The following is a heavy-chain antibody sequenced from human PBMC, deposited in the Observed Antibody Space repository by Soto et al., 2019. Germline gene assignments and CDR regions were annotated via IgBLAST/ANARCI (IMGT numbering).Heavy chain of an antibody. D-gene: IGHD2-2*01. CDR1: GGTFSSYA. CDR2: IIPIFGTA. J-gene: IGHJ6*02. Sequence: ASVKVSCKASGGTFSSYAISWVRQAPGQGLEWMGGIIPIFGTANYAQKFQGRVTITADESTSTAYMELSSLRSEATAVYYCARRYCSSTSCYYYYGMDVWGQGTTVTVSS. CDR3: ARRYCSSTSCYYYYGMDV. V-gene: IGHV1-69*13.